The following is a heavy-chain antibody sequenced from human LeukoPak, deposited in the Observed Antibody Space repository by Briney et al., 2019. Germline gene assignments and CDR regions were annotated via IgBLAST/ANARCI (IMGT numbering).Heavy chain of an antibody. CDR1: GFTFTTYE. Sequence: GGSLRLSCAASGFTFTTYEMTWVRQAPGKGLEWVSAITRGGDITYFADSVKGRFTISRDNSKNTVYLQMNSLRAEDTAVYYCAGSSWYQVRWFDPWGQGTLVTVSS. CDR2: ITRGGDIT. V-gene: IGHV3-23*01. J-gene: IGHJ5*02. D-gene: IGHD6-13*01. CDR3: AGSSWYQVRWFDP.